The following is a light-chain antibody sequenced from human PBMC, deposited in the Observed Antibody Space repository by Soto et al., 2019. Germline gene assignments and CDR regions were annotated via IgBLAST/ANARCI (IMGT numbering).Light chain of an antibody. CDR3: QQYGSSPRT. CDR1: QSVSRSN. Sequence: EIVLTQSPDTLSLSPGERATVSCRASQSVSRSNLAWYQQKPGQAPRLLMHGASTRTTGIPERFSGSGSGTDFTLTISRLEPEDFAVYYCQQYGSSPRTFGQGTKVDIK. J-gene: IGKJ1*01. CDR2: GAS. V-gene: IGKV3-20*01.